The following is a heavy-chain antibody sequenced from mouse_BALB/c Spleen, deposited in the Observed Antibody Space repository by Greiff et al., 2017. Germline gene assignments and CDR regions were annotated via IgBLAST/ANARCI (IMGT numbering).Heavy chain of an antibody. CDR3: ARDGGYHWYFDV. J-gene: IGHJ1*01. Sequence: EVQRVESGGGLVQPGGSRKLSCAASGFTFSSFGMHWVRQAPEKGLEWVAYISSGSSTIYYADTVKGRFTISRDNPKNTLFLQMTSLRSEDTAMYYCARDGGYHWYFDVWGAGTTVTVSS. V-gene: IGHV5-17*02. CDR1: GFTFSSFG. CDR2: ISSGSSTI. D-gene: IGHD2-3*01.